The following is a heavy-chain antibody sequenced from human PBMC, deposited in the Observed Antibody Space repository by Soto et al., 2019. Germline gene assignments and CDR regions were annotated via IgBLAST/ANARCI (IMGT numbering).Heavy chain of an antibody. D-gene: IGHD4-17*01. V-gene: IGHV3-7*05. J-gene: IGHJ6*02. CDR2: VNQYGSENY. CDR3: ARYTGNGYYGQDTWGMDV. CDR1: GFTFRTYW. Sequence: EVQLVESGGGLVQPGGSLRLSCAASGFTFRTYWMSWVRQAPGKGLEWVGNVNQYGSENYYYVDSVKGRFTISRDNAENSVYLQMNSLRVEDTAVYYCARYTGNGYYGQDTWGMDVWGQRTTVFVSS.